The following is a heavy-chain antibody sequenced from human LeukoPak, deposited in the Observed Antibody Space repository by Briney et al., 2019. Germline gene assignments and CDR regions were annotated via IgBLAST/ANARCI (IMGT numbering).Heavy chain of an antibody. CDR3: ARGEPTERYFQH. Sequence: SETLSLTCAVYGGSFSGYYWSWIRQPPGKGLEWIGEINHSGSTNYNPSLKSRVTISVDTSKNQFSLKLSSVTAADTAVYYCARGEPTERYFQHWGQGTLVTVSS. V-gene: IGHV4-34*01. CDR1: GGSFSGYY. J-gene: IGHJ1*01. D-gene: IGHD1-14*01. CDR2: INHSGST.